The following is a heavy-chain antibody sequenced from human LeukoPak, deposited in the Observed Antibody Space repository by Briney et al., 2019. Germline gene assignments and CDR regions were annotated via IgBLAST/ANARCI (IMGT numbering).Heavy chain of an antibody. CDR3: ARVFAGDHFDY. V-gene: IGHV3-66*02. D-gene: IGHD3-3*01. J-gene: IGHJ4*02. CDR2: IYSGGST. Sequence: GGSLRLSCAASGFTVSSNYMSWVRQAPGKGLEWVSVIYSGGSTYYADSVKGRFTISRDNSKNTLYLQMNSLRAADTAVYYCARVFAGDHFDYWGQGTLVTVSS. CDR1: GFTVSSNY.